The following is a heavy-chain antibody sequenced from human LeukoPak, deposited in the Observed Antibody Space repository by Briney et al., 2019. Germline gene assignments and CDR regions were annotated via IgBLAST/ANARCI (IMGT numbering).Heavy chain of an antibody. D-gene: IGHD5-24*01. Sequence: SETLSLTCTVSGGSISSSSYYWGWIRQPPGKGLEWIGSIYYSGSTYYNPSFKSRVTISVDTSKNQFSLKLSSVTVADTAVYYCARRDQAIDYWGQGTLVTVSS. V-gene: IGHV4-39*01. J-gene: IGHJ4*02. CDR1: GGSISSSSYY. CDR3: ARRDQAIDY. CDR2: IYYSGST.